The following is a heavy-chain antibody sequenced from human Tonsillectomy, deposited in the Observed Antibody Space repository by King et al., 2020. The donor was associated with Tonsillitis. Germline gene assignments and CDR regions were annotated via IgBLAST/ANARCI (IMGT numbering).Heavy chain of an antibody. J-gene: IGHJ4*02. CDR3: ARDMGYGGQIGFDY. Sequence: MQLQESGPGLVKPSETLSLTCAVSGYSISSGYYWGWIRQPPGKGLEWIGSIYHSGSTYYNPSLKSRVTISVDTSKNQFSLKLSSVTAADTAVYYCARDMGYGGQIGFDYWGQGTLVTVSS. D-gene: IGHD4/OR15-4a*01. V-gene: IGHV4-38-2*02. CDR1: GYSISSGYY. CDR2: IYHSGST.